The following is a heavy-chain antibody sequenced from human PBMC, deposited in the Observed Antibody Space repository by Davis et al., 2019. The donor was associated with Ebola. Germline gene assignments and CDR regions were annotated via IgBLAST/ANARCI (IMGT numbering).Heavy chain of an antibody. D-gene: IGHD4/OR15-4a*01. J-gene: IGHJ5*02. V-gene: IGHV3-30*03. Sequence: GGSLRLSCAASGFTFSSYGMHWVRQAPGKGLEWVAVISYDGSNKYYADSVKGRFTISRDNSKNTLYLQMNSLRAEDTAVYYCARAEGYGALFSWGQGALVTVSS. CDR2: ISYDGSNK. CDR1: GFTFSSYG. CDR3: ARAEGYGALFS.